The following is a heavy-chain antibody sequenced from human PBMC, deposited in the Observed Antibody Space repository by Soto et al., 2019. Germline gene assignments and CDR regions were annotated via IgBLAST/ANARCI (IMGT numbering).Heavy chain of an antibody. V-gene: IGHV3-23*01. J-gene: IGHJ5*02. D-gene: IGHD3-3*01. CDR3: AKENYYDFWSGLNWFDP. CDR2: ISGSGGST. Sequence: EVQLLESGGGLVQPGGSLRLSCAASGFTFSSYAMSWVRQAPGKGLEWVSAISGSGGSTYYADSVKGRFTISRDNSKNTLYLQMNSLRAEDTAVYYCAKENYYDFWSGLNWFDPWGQGTLVTVSS. CDR1: GFTFSSYA.